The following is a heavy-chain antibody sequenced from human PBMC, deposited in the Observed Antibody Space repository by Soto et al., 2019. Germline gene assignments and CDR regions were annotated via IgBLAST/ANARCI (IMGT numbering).Heavy chain of an antibody. CDR2: INPNGGST. Sequence: QVQLVQSGAEVKNPGASVKDSCKASGYTFTSFYIHWVRQAPGQGLEWMSIINPNGGSTNYAQNLQVRVTLTRHTSTNTVYMELSSLRSEDTAVYYCARGLTSGDYWGQGTLVTVSS. CDR3: ARGLTSGDY. CDR1: GYTFTSFY. J-gene: IGHJ4*02. V-gene: IGHV1-46*01.